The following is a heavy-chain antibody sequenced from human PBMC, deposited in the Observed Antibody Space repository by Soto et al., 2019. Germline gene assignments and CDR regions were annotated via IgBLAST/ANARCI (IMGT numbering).Heavy chain of an antibody. CDR1: GFICSSYD. V-gene: IGHV3-23*01. CDR3: AKETATGGGAFDI. J-gene: IGHJ3*02. CDR2: ILVDGRT. D-gene: IGHD2-8*02. Sequence: GGSLRLSCAASGFICSSYDMSWVRQAPGKGLEWVSTILVDGRTFYVDSVKGRFTISRDSSQNTVYLQMNSLTAGDTALYYCAKETATGGGAFDISGQGTMVTVS.